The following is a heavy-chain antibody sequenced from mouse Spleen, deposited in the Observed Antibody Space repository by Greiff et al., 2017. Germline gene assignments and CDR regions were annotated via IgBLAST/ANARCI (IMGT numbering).Heavy chain of an antibody. Sequence: EVKLVESGPGMVKPSQSLSLTCTVTGYSITSGYDWHWIRHFPGNKLEWMGYISYSGSTNYNPSLKSRISITHDTSKNHFFLKLNSVTTEDTATYYCARDRYYYAMDYWGQGTSVTVSS. CDR1: GYSITSGYD. J-gene: IGHJ4*01. CDR2: ISYSGST. CDR3: ARDRYYYAMDY. V-gene: IGHV3-1*01.